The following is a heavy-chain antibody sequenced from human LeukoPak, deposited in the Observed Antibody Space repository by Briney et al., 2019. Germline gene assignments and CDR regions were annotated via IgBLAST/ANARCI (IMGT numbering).Heavy chain of an antibody. Sequence: SVKVSCKASGGTFSSYAISWVRQAPGQGLEWMGGIIPIFGTANYAQKFQGRVTITTDESTSTAYMELSSLRSEDTAVYYCARGSPDGYSPYDYWGQGTLVTVSP. CDR3: ARGSPDGYSPYDY. V-gene: IGHV1-69*05. CDR2: IIPIFGTA. D-gene: IGHD5-24*01. J-gene: IGHJ4*02. CDR1: GGTFSSYA.